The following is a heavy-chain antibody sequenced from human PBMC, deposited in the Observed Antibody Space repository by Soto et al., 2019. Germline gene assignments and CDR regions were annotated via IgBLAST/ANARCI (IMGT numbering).Heavy chain of an antibody. CDR3: ARVTLTGYYYYYYYGMDV. CDR2: IFSNDEK. D-gene: IGHD3-9*01. CDR1: GLSLSNARMG. V-gene: IGHV2-26*01. Sequence: SGPTLVNPTQTLTLTCTVSGLSLSNARMGVSWIRQPPGKALEWLAHIFSNDEKSYSTSLKSRLTISKDTSKSQVVLTMTNMDPVDTATYYCARVTLTGYYYYYYYGMDVWGQGTTVTVSS. J-gene: IGHJ6*02.